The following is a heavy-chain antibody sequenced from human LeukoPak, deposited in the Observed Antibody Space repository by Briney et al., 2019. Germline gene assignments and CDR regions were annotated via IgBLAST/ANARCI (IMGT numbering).Heavy chain of an antibody. CDR2: ISYDGNNK. CDR1: GFTFSDYY. Sequence: GGSLRLSCAASGFTFSDYYMSWIRQVPGKGLEWVAVISYDGNNKYYADSVKGRFTISRDNSKNTLYLQVNSLRAEDTAVYYCAKAGSIRFDYWGQGTLVTVSS. D-gene: IGHD1-26*01. J-gene: IGHJ4*02. CDR3: AKAGSIRFDY. V-gene: IGHV3-30*18.